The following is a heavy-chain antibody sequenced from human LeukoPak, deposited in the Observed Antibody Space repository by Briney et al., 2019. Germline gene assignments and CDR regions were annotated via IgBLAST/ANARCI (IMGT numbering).Heavy chain of an antibody. CDR1: GYTFTSYA. CDR2: INAGNGNT. CDR3: ARSRVSSSAWNWFDP. Sequence: ASVKVSCKASGYTFTSYAMHWVRQAPGQRLEWMGWINAGNGNTKYSQKFQGRVTITRDTSASTAYIELSSLRSEDTAVYYCARSRVSSSAWNWFDPWGQGTLVTVSS. V-gene: IGHV1-3*01. D-gene: IGHD2-2*01. J-gene: IGHJ5*02.